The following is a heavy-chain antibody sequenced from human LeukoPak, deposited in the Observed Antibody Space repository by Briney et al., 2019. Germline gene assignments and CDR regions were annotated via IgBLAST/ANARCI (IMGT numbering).Heavy chain of an antibody. CDR1: GFTFDDYA. J-gene: IGHJ4*02. V-gene: IGHV3-43*02. Sequence: PGGSLRLXCVASGFTFDDYAMHWVRRTPGKGLEWVSLINGDGDTTYYADSAKGRFTISRDNSKNSLYLQMNSLRTEDTALYYCAKRPPVGSGQGLDYWGQGTLVTVSS. CDR2: INGDGDTT. CDR3: AKRPPVGSGQGLDY. D-gene: IGHD1-26*01.